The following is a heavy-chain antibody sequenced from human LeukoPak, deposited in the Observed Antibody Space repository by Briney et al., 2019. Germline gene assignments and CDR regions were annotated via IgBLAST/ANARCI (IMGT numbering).Heavy chain of an antibody. J-gene: IGHJ4*02. Sequence: SETLSLTCAVYGGSFSGYYWSWIRQPPGKGLEWIGEIHHSGSTNYNPSLKSRVTISVDTSKNQFSLKLSSVTAADTAVYYCASSPLYYDILTGYYGGSYYFDYWGQGTLVTVSS. CDR2: IHHSGST. CDR1: GGSFSGYY. V-gene: IGHV4-34*01. CDR3: ASSPLYYDILTGYYGGSYYFDY. D-gene: IGHD3-9*01.